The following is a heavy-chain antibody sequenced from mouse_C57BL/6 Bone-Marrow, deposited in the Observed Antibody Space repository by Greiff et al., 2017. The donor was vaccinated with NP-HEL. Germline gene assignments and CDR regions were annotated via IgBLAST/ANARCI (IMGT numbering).Heavy chain of an antibody. J-gene: IGHJ4*01. Sequence: QVQLQQPGAELVRPGSSVKLSCKASGYTFTSYWMHWVKQRPIQGLEWIGNIDPSDSETHYNQKFKDKATLTVDKSSSTAYMQLSSLTSEDSAVYYCARSGSSYILGAMDYWGQGTSVTVSS. CDR1: GYTFTSYW. CDR2: IDPSDSET. V-gene: IGHV1-52*01. CDR3: ARSGSSYILGAMDY. D-gene: IGHD1-1*01.